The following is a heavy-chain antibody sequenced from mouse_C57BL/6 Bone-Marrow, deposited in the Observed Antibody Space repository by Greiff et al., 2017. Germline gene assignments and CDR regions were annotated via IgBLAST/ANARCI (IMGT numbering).Heavy chain of an antibody. D-gene: IGHD3-3*01. CDR1: GYTFTSYW. CDR2: IDPSDSYT. V-gene: IGHV1-50*01. Sequence: QVQLKQPGAELVKPGASVKLSCKASGYTFTSYWMQWVKQRPGQGLEWIGEIDPSDSYTNYNQKFKGKATLTVDTSSSTAYMQLSSLTSEDSAVYYCAREGFPYFDVWGTGTTVTVSS. J-gene: IGHJ1*03. CDR3: AREGFPYFDV.